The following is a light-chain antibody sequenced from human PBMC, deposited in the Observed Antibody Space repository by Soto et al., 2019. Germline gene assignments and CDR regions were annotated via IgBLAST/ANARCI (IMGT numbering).Light chain of an antibody. CDR1: QSVSSSY. CDR2: ATS. J-gene: IGKJ4*01. Sequence: EIVLTQSPGTLSLSPGERATLSCRASQSVSSSYLAWYQQKPGQAPRLLIYATSSRVTGVPDRFSGSGSGTDFNLTINRLEPEDFAVYYCQQFGGSPPRLTFGGGTKVEIK. CDR3: QQFGGSPPRLT. V-gene: IGKV3-20*01.